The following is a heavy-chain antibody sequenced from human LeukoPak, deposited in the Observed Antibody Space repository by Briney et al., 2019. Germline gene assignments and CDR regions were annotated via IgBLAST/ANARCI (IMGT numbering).Heavy chain of an antibody. CDR3: ARVPRGAGALDY. V-gene: IGHV4-4*02. J-gene: IGHJ4*02. CDR2: VYHRGNT. Sequence: PGGSLRLSCAASGFTFSSYWMNWARQTPGKGLEWIGEVYHRGNTNYNPSLKSRVTVSVDKSKNQFSLKLNSVTAADTAVYYCARVPRGAGALDYWGQGTLVTVSS. D-gene: IGHD3-10*01. CDR1: GFTFSSYW.